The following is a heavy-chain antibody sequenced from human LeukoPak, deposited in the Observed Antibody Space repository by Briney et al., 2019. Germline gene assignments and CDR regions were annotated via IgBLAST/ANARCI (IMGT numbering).Heavy chain of an antibody. CDR2: INGDGSIT. V-gene: IGHV3-74*01. Sequence: GESLKISCAASGFTFSSYWTHWVRQAPGKGLVWVSRINGDGSITTYADSVKGRFTISRDNAKNTLYLQMNSLRAEDTAVYYCARSDGSYGYWGQGTLVTVSS. D-gene: IGHD1-26*01. CDR3: ARSDGSYGY. J-gene: IGHJ4*02. CDR1: GFTFSSYW.